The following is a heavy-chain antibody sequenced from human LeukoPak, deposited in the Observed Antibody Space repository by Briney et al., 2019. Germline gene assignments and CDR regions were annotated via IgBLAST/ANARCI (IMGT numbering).Heavy chain of an antibody. Sequence: SVKVSCKASGGTFSSYAISWVRQAPGQGLEWMGGIIPIFGTANYAQKFQGRVTITTDESASTAYMELSSLRSEDTAVYYCAREVAVAGHFDYWGQGTLVTVSS. CDR1: GGTFSSYA. CDR3: AREVAVAGHFDY. CDR2: IIPIFGTA. D-gene: IGHD6-19*01. V-gene: IGHV1-69*05. J-gene: IGHJ4*02.